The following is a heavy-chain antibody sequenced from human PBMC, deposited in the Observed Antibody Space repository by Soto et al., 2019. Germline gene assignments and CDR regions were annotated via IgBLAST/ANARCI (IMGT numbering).Heavy chain of an antibody. D-gene: IGHD6-13*01. CDR1: GYTFTSYA. Sequence: QVQLVQSGAEEKKPGASVKVSCKASGYTFTSYAMHWVRQAPGQRLEWMGWINAGNGNTKYSQKFQGRVTITRYTSASTSYMELSRLRSEDTAVYYCARAVGGSSSRGDYWGQGTLVTVSS. CDR2: INAGNGNT. CDR3: ARAVGGSSSRGDY. V-gene: IGHV1-3*05. J-gene: IGHJ4*02.